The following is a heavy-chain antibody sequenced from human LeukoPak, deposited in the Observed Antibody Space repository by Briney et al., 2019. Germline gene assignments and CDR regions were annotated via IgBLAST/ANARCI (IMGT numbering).Heavy chain of an antibody. V-gene: IGHV3-23*01. Sequence: PGGSLRLSCAASGFTFSSYAMTWVRQPPGKGLEWVSVIGGSGGSTYYADSVKGRFTISRDDSENTLYLQMNSLRAEDTAVYYCAKLRSGGAAAENFWGQGTLVTVSS. CDR1: GFTFSSYA. CDR3: AKLRSGGAAAENF. J-gene: IGHJ4*02. CDR2: IGGSGGST. D-gene: IGHD6-13*01.